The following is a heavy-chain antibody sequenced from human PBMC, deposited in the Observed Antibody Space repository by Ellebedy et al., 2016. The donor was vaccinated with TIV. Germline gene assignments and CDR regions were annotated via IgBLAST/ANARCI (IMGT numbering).Heavy chain of an antibody. CDR2: LFHTGRT. D-gene: IGHD3-9*01. V-gene: IGHV4-4*02. CDR1: GASISSNNW. CDR3: ARILTAYYNQYYDGMGV. J-gene: IGHJ6*02. Sequence: SETLSFTXAVSGASISSNNWWSWVRQPPGNGLEWIGDLFHTGRTNYNPSLKSRVTISVEKSKNQFSLVLRSVTAADTAIYYCARILTAYYNQYYDGMGVWGQGTTVTVSS.